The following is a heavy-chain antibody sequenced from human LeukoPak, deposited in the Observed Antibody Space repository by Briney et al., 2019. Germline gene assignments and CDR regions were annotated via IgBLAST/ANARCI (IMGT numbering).Heavy chain of an antibody. V-gene: IGHV3-74*01. J-gene: IGHJ4*02. CDR3: ARDARDYGDYEPFTFDY. D-gene: IGHD4-17*01. CDR1: GFTFSSYW. Sequence: GGSLRLSCAASGFTFSSYWMHWVRQAPGKGLVWVSRINSDGSSTSYADSVKGRFTISRDNAKNTLYLQMNSLRAEDTAVYYCARDARDYGDYEPFTFDYWGQGTLVIVSS. CDR2: INSDGSST.